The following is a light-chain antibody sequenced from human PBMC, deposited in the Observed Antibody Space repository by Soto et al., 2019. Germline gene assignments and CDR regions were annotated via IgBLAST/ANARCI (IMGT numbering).Light chain of an antibody. J-gene: IGLJ2*01. CDR3: QVWDSSTDHVV. CDR1: NIGSKS. Sequence: SYELTQPPSVSVAPGQTARITCGGTNIGSKSVHWCQQKPGQAPVLVVYDDSDRPSGIPERFSGSNSGNTATLTISRVEAGDEADYYCQVWDSSTDHVVFGGGTKLTDL. V-gene: IGLV3-21*02. CDR2: DDS.